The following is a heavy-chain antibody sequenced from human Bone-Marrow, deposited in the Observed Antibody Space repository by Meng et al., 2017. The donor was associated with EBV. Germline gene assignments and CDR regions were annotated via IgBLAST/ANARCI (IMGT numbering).Heavy chain of an antibody. V-gene: IGHV4-59*01. CDR3: AREKGGGAQDY. CDR1: GGSNRCDY. Sequence: QGHLQESGQGLRKPSETLSLTCTVSGGSNRCDYMSWIRQPPGKGLEWIGYIYYSGSSNYNPSLKSRVTISVDTSKNQFSLKLSSVTAADTAVYYCAREKGGGAQDYWGQGTLVTVSS. D-gene: IGHD2-15*01. J-gene: IGHJ4*02. CDR2: IYYSGSS.